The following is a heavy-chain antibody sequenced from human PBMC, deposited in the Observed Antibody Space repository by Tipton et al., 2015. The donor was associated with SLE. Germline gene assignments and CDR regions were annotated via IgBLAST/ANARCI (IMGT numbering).Heavy chain of an antibody. CDR2: ISFDGGNT. J-gene: IGHJ4*02. CDR3: TRHKSGIYWAFDH. V-gene: IGHV3-30*03. CDR1: GFTFSDSY. D-gene: IGHD1-26*01. Sequence: SLRLSCVGSGFTFSDSYMCWIRQAPGKGLEWVAVISFDGGNTYYAGSVKGRFTISRDNSKNTLYLQMNSLRAEDTAVYFCTRHKSGIYWAFDHWGQGALVTVSS.